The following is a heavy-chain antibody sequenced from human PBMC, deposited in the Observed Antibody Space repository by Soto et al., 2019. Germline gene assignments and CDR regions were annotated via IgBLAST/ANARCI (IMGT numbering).Heavy chain of an antibody. Sequence: QVQLVQSGPELKKPGSSVRVSCRASGGTFNSYTITWVPQSPGQGLEWLGRIIATLDLTNSAQNFQGRVTIPADKPTSTSYMELPSLISEDTAMYYCATDIGYQTAFDNWCQGTVVTVSS. CDR3: ATDIGYQTAFDN. J-gene: IGHJ3*02. D-gene: IGHD6-25*01. CDR2: IIATLDLT. CDR1: GGTFNSYT. V-gene: IGHV1-69*08.